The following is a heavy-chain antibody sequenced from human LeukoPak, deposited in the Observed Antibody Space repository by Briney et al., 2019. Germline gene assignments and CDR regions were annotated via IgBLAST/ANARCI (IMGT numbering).Heavy chain of an antibody. D-gene: IGHD3-3*01. V-gene: IGHV1-46*01. Sequence: ASVNVSCKASGYTFTSYYMHWVRQAPGQGLEWMGIINPSGGSTSCAQKFQGRVTMTRDTSTSTVYMELSSLRSEDTAVYYCARDYIDFWSGYDYWGQGTLVTVSS. CDR3: ARDYIDFWSGYDY. J-gene: IGHJ4*02. CDR1: GYTFTSYY. CDR2: INPSGGST.